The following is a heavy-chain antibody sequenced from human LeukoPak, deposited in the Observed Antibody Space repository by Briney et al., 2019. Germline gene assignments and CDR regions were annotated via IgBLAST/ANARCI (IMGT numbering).Heavy chain of an antibody. D-gene: IGHD3-22*01. Sequence: GGSLRLSCAASGFTFSSYWMSWVRQAPGKGLEWVANIKQDGSEKYYVDSVKGRFTISRDNAKNSLYLQMNSLRAEDTAVYYCARDSYDSSGYYPDWWGQGTLVTVSS. V-gene: IGHV3-7*01. CDR2: IKQDGSEK. J-gene: IGHJ4*02. CDR1: GFTFSSYW. CDR3: ARDSYDSSGYYPDW.